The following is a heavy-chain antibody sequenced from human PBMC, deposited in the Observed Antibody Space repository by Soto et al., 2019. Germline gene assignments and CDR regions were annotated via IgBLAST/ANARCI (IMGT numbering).Heavy chain of an antibody. CDR1: GGSISSNNW. CDR2: IYHSGST. V-gene: IGHV4-4*02. CDR3: ARDLSPFLEWLSTRGDYYYGMDV. Sequence: SETLSLTCAVSGGSISSNNWWSWVRQPPGNGLEWFGEIYHSGSTNYHPSLKSRVTISVDKSKIQFSLKLSSVTAADTAVYYCARDLSPFLEWLSTRGDYYYGMDVWGQGTTVTVS. D-gene: IGHD3-3*01. J-gene: IGHJ6*02.